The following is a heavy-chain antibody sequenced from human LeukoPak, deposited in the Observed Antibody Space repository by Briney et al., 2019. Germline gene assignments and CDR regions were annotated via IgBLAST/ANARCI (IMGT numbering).Heavy chain of an antibody. V-gene: IGHV3-11*01. CDR1: GFTFSDYY. Sequence: GGSLRLSCVASGFTFSDYYMSWIRQAPGKGLEWVSYISNSGSTIYYADSVKGRFTISRDNAKSSLYLQMNSLRAEDTAMYYCARVDVLLWFGEFYYYYMDVWGKGTTVTVSS. CDR2: ISNSGSTI. CDR3: ARVDVLLWFGEFYYYYMDV. D-gene: IGHD3-10*01. J-gene: IGHJ6*03.